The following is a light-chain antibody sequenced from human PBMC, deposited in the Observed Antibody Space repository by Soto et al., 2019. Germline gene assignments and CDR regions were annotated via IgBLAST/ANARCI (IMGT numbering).Light chain of an antibody. Sequence: QAVVTQEPSLTLSPGWTGTLTCGSSTGAVTSVHYPYWFQQKPGQAPRTLIYDTSNKYSWTPARFSGSLLGGKAALTLSGAQPEDEADYYCLLSDSDEKVFGTGTKVTVL. CDR1: TGAVTSVHY. V-gene: IGLV7-46*01. CDR3: LLSDSDEKV. CDR2: DTS. J-gene: IGLJ1*01.